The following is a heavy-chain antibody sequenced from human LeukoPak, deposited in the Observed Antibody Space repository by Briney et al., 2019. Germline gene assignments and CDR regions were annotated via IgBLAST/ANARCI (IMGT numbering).Heavy chain of an antibody. Sequence: WIRQHPGKGLEWIGYIYYSGSTYYNPSLKSRVTISVDTSKNQFSLKLSSVTAADTAVYYCARIVGATIWLFDYWGQGTLVTVSS. CDR3: ARIVGATIWLFDY. V-gene: IGHV4-31*02. CDR2: IYYSGST. D-gene: IGHD1-26*01. J-gene: IGHJ4*02.